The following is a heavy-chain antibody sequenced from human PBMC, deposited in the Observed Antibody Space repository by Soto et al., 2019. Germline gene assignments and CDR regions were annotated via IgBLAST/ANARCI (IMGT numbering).Heavy chain of an antibody. CDR1: RDNVKDQA. D-gene: IGHD3-10*01. J-gene: IGHJ4*02. Sequence: PCWSIRLSCTACRDNVKDQAFSWVREAPGGGLEWVSGISGMEDRTNYADFVKGRFFISKDRAKNTLNLQMSGLRDDGTGGYYCAKTYIGGWAQGTQVTVSS. CDR2: ISGMEDRT. V-gene: IGHV3-23*01. CDR3: AKTYIGG.